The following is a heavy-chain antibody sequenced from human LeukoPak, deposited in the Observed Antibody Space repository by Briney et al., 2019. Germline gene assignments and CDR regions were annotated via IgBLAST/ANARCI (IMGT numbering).Heavy chain of an antibody. J-gene: IGHJ3*02. CDR2: IYSGSNT. D-gene: IGHD2-21*02. CDR3: ARELHCGGDCYVPGAFDI. V-gene: IGHV3-53*01. Sequence: GGSLRLSCAAAGFTVSSNYMSWVRQAPGKGLEWVSIIYSGSNTYYADSVKGRFTISRDNSKNTLYLQMNSLRAEDTAVYYCARELHCGGDCYVPGAFDIWGQGTMVTVSS. CDR1: GFTVSSNY.